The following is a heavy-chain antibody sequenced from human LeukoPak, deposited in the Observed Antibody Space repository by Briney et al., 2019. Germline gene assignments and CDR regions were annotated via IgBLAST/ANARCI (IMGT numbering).Heavy chain of an antibody. Sequence: SQTLSLTCTVSGGSISSDTYFWSWIRQPAGTGLEWIVRISSTGRTYYNPSLTSRVTISVDMSKNQLSMMLSSVTAADTAVYYCAKGAGPPWFDPWGQGTLVTVSS. CDR1: GGSISSDTYF. V-gene: IGHV4-61*02. CDR3: AKGAGPPWFDP. CDR2: ISSTGRT. D-gene: IGHD6-19*01. J-gene: IGHJ5*02.